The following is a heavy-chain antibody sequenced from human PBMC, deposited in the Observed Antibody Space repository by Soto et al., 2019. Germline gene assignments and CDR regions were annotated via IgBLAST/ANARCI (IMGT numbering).Heavy chain of an antibody. D-gene: IGHD3-9*01. CDR3: ARDVILAGYSIDY. CDR1: GFTFSDYY. J-gene: IGHJ4*02. CDR2: ISSSGSTI. Sequence: GGSLRLSCAASGFTFSDYYMSWIRQAPGKGLEWVSYISSSGSTIYYADSVKGRFTISRDNAKNSLYLQMNSLRAEDTAVYYWARDVILAGYSIDYWGQGTLVTASS. V-gene: IGHV3-11*01.